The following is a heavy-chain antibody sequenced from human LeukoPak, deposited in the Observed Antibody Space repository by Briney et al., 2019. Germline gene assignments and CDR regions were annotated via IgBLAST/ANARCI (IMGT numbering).Heavy chain of an antibody. CDR3: ARDTSAATNWFDP. CDR1: GFTFSSYP. J-gene: IGHJ5*02. Sequence: GGSLRLSCAASGFTFSSYPMHWVRQAPGKGLEWVAVIWYGGSNKYYADSVKGRFTISRDNSKNTLYLQMNSLRAEDTAVYYCARDTSAATNWFDPWGQGTLVTVSS. D-gene: IGHD6-25*01. CDR2: IWYGGSNK. V-gene: IGHV3-33*08.